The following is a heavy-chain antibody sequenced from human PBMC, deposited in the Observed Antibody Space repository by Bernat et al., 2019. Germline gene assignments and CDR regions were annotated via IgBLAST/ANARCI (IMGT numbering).Heavy chain of an antibody. CDR2: IWYDGSNK. J-gene: IGHJ4*02. CDR3: ARDPQYSSSPCFDY. D-gene: IGHD6-6*01. V-gene: IGHV3-33*01. Sequence: QVQLVESGGGVVQPGRSLSLSCAASGFTFSSYGMHWVRQAPGKGLEWVAVIWYDGSNKDDADSVKGRFTIAEDNSKNSLYLQMNSLRAEDTAVYYCARDPQYSSSPCFDYWGQGTLVTVSS. CDR1: GFTFSSYG.